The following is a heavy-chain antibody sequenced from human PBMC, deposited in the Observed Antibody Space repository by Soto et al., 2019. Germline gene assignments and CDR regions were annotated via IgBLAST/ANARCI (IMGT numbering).Heavy chain of an antibody. CDR1: GYSFTSYW. CDR2: IYPGDSDT. CDR3: ARQVGSSGVYYYGMDV. V-gene: IGHV5-51*01. J-gene: IGHJ6*02. Sequence: PGESLKISCKGSGYSFTSYWIGWVRQMPGKGLEWMGIIYPGDSDTRYSPSFQGQVTISADKSISTAYLQWSSLKASDTAMYYCARQVGSSGVYYYGMDVWGQGTTVTVSS. D-gene: IGHD6-6*01.